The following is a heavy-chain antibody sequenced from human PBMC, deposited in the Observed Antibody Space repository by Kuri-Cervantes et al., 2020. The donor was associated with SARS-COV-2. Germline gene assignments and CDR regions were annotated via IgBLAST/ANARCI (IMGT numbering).Heavy chain of an antibody. V-gene: IGHV3-73*01. D-gene: IGHD3-3*01. CDR2: VRGKANNYAT. CDR3: TTGYYDFWSGYLDWFDP. CDR1: GFLFSASA. Sequence: GESLKISCEVSGFLFSASAIHWVRQGSGKGLEWVGRVRGKANNYATAYAASVKGRFTISRDDSKNTLYLQMNSLKTEDTAVYYCTTGYYDFWSGYLDWFDPWGQGTLVTVSS. J-gene: IGHJ5*02.